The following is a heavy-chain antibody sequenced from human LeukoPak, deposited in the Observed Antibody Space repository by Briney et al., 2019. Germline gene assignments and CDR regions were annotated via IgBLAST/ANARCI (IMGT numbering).Heavy chain of an antibody. D-gene: IGHD6-13*01. Sequence: SETLSLTCTVSCGSINSGGYYWSWIRQHPGKGLEWIGYIYYSGSTYYNPSLKSRVTISVDTSKNQFSLKLSSVTAADTAVYCCARASGYSSSCYGYWGQGTLVTVSS. CDR2: IYYSGST. J-gene: IGHJ4*02. CDR1: CGSINSGGYY. V-gene: IGHV4-31*03. CDR3: ARASGYSSSCYGY.